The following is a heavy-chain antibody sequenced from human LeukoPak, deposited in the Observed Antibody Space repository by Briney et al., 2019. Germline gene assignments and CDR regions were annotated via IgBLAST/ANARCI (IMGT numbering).Heavy chain of an antibody. D-gene: IGHD2-2*01. V-gene: IGHV1-2*02. CDR2: VNPNSGGT. CDR3: AREESYCSSTSCYDGY. Sequence: GASVKVSCKASGYTFTGYYMHWVRQAPGQGLEWMGWVNPNSGGTNYAQKFQGRVTMTRDTSISTAYMELSRLRSDDTAVYYCAREESYCSSTSCYDGYWGQGTLVTVSS. CDR1: GYTFTGYY. J-gene: IGHJ4*02.